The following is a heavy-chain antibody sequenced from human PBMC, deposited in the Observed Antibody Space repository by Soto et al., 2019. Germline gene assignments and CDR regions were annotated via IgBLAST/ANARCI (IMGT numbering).Heavy chain of an antibody. Sequence: ASVKVSCKASGYTFTSYAMHWVRQAPGQRLEWMGWINAVNGNTKYSQKFQGRVTITRDTSASTAYMELSSLRSEDTAVYYCARDRKGYCSGGSCEFRWLDPWGQGTLVTVSS. CDR1: GYTFTSYA. CDR2: INAVNGNT. D-gene: IGHD2-15*01. CDR3: ARDRKGYCSGGSCEFRWLDP. V-gene: IGHV1-3*01. J-gene: IGHJ5*02.